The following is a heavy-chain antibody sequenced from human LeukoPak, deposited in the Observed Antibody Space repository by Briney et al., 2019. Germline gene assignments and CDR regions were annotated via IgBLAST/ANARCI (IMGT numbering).Heavy chain of an antibody. CDR1: GGSFSGYY. CDR2: INHSGST. V-gene: IGHV4-34*01. CDR3: ARGTAAAGLYFDY. J-gene: IGHJ4*02. Sequence: PSETLSLTCAVYGGSFSGYYWSWIRQPPGKGLEWIGEINHSGSTNYNPSLKSRVTISVDTSKNQFSLKLSSVTAADTAVYYCARGTAAAGLYFDYWGQGTLVTVSS. D-gene: IGHD6-13*01.